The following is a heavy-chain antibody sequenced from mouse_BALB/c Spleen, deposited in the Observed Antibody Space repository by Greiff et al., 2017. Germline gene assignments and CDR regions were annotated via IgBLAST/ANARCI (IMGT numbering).Heavy chain of an antibody. Sequence: EVQGVESGGGLVQPGGSLKLSCAASGFTFSSYTMSWVRQTPEKRLEWVAYISNGGGSTYYPDTVKGRFTISRDNAKNTLYLQMSSLKSEDTAMYYCARHRDFDYWGQGTTLTVSS. CDR1: GFTFSSYT. CDR2: ISNGGGST. J-gene: IGHJ2*01. CDR3: ARHRDFDY. D-gene: IGHD3-3*01. V-gene: IGHV5-12-2*01.